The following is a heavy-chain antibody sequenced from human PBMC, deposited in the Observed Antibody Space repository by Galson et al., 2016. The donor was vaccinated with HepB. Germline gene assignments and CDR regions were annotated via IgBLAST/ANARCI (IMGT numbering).Heavy chain of an antibody. CDR1: GYTFTSYW. J-gene: IGHJ5*02. V-gene: IGHV5-51*01. D-gene: IGHD6-19*01. CDR2: IYPGDSET. CDR3: WRRPVVAGTGFFDP. Sequence: QSGAEVKKPGESLKISCKTSGYTFTSYWIAWVRQKPGKGLEWMGIIYPGDSETRYSPSFEGQVTISADTSINTAHLHWSSLKASDTGMYYCWRRPVVAGTGFFDPWGQGTLVTVSS.